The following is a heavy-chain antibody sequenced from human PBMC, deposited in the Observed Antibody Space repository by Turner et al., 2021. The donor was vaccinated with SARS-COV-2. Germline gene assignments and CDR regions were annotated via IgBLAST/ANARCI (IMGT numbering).Heavy chain of an antibody. J-gene: IGHJ4*02. CDR1: GFTFSSYA. Sequence: EVQLLESGGGLVQPGGSLGLSCAASGFTFSSYARTWVRQAPGRGLEWVSSITGSADITHYEDSVKGRFTISRDNSKNTLHLQMNSLRAEDTAIYYCAKDREGTGADYFDYWGQGTLVTVSS. D-gene: IGHD6-19*01. V-gene: IGHV3-23*01. CDR3: AKDREGTGADYFDY. CDR2: ITGSADIT.